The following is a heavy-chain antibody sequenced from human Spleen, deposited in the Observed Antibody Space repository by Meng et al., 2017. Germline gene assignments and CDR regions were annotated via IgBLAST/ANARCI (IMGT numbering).Heavy chain of an antibody. CDR1: EFFRDYY. D-gene: IGHD5-12*01. CDR3: ARAGGFDFPRYYYGMDV. Sequence: GGSLRLSCVVSEFFRDYYMSWIRQAPGKGLEWISYISSTGSTIFYADSVKGRFTISRDNAKNSLYLQMNSLRAEDTAVYYCARAGGFDFPRYYYGMDVWGQGTTVTVSS. CDR2: ISSTGSTI. V-gene: IGHV3-11*01. J-gene: IGHJ6*02.